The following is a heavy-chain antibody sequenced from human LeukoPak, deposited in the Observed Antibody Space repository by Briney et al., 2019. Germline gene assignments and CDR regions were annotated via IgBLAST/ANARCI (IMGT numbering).Heavy chain of an antibody. CDR1: GFTFSSYA. V-gene: IGHV3-23*01. D-gene: IGHD3-3*01. J-gene: IGHJ6*03. CDR2: ISGSGGST. CDR3: AKNYDFWSGDYYMDV. Sequence: PGGSLRLSCAASGFTFSSYAMSWVRQAPGKGLEWVSAISGSGGSTYYADSVKGRFTITRDNSKNTLFLQMNSLRAEDTAVYYCAKNYDFWSGDYYMDVWGKGTTVTVSS.